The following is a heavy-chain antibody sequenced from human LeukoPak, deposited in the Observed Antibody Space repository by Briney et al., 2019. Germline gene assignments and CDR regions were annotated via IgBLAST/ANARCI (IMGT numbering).Heavy chain of an antibody. D-gene: IGHD3-10*01. CDR3: ASHFGSGFDS. V-gene: IGHV4-59*01. J-gene: IGHJ4*02. CDR2: VFYTGST. CDR1: GASSGDSP. Sequence: PSETLSLTCFVPGASSGDSPWGWFRQPPGKGLEWIGYVFYTGSTNFDPSLKSRVTMSTNTSKNQFSLKLTSVTAADTAVYYCASHFGSGFDSWGQGTLVTVSS.